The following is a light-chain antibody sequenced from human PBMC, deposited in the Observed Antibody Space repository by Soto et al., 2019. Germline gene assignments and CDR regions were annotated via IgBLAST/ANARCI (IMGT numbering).Light chain of an antibody. Sequence: QSVLTQPRSVSGSPGQSVTISCTGTGSDVGGYDFVSWYQQHPGKAPKLMIYDVSKRPSGVPDRFSGSKSGSTASLTISGLQADDEADYFCCSFAGTYTVVFGGGTKLTVL. CDR3: CSFAGTYTVV. J-gene: IGLJ2*01. V-gene: IGLV2-11*01. CDR2: DVS. CDR1: GSDVGGYDF.